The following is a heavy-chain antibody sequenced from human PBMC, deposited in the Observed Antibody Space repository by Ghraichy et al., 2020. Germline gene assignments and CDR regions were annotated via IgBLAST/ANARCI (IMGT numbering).Heavy chain of an antibody. J-gene: IGHJ3*02. CDR1: GYTFTGYD. V-gene: IGHV1-2*06. CDR2: INPNTGGT. Sequence: ASVKVSCKASGYTFTGYDMHWVRQAPGQGLEWMGQINPNTGGTNYAQKFQGRVTMTGDTSISTAYMELSSLTSDDTAVYYCARDIYTSGGSPYPRGDIWGQGTMVTVSS. D-gene: IGHD3-10*01. CDR3: ARDIYTSGGSPYPRGDI.